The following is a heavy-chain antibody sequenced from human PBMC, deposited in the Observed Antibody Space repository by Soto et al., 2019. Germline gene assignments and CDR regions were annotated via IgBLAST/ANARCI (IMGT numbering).Heavy chain of an antibody. V-gene: IGHV1-8*01. D-gene: IGHD3-3*01. Sequence: ASVKVSCKASGYTFTSYDINWVRQATGQGHEWMGWMNPNSGNTGYAQKFQGRVTMTRNTSISTAYMELSSLRSEDTAVYYCARGSDFCCGYYSNYYYYMYVWGKGTTVTVSS. CDR3: ARGSDFCCGYYSNYYYYMYV. J-gene: IGHJ6*03. CDR2: MNPNSGNT. CDR1: GYTFTSYD.